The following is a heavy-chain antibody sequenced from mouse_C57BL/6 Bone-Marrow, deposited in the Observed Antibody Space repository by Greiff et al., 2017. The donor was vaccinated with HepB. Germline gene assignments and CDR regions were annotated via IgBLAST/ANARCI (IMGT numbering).Heavy chain of an antibody. J-gene: IGHJ4*01. CDR1: GYTFTDYY. V-gene: IGHV1-19*01. Sequence: VQLQQSGPVLVKPGASVKMSCKASGYTFTDYYMNWVKQSHGKSLEWIGVINPYNGGTSYNQKFKGKATLTVDKSSSTAYMELNSLTSEDSAVYYCARKGLSSYDAMDYWGQGTSATVSS. CDR3: ARKGLSSYDAMDY. D-gene: IGHD1-1*01. CDR2: INPYNGGT.